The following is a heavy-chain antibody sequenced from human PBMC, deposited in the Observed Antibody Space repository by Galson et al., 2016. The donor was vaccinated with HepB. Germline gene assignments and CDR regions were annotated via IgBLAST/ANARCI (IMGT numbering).Heavy chain of an antibody. CDR1: GFTFSTYT. CDR3: TRDGALPGGWVWIDP. J-gene: IGHJ5*02. Sequence: SLRLSCAASGFTFSTYTMNWVRQAPGKGLELVASISSSSATIYYVDSVKGRFAVSRDNAKNSVYLQMNSLRVEDTAVYYCTRDGALPGGWVWIDPWGQGTLVIVSS. CDR2: ISSSSATI. D-gene: IGHD6-19*01. V-gene: IGHV3-48*04.